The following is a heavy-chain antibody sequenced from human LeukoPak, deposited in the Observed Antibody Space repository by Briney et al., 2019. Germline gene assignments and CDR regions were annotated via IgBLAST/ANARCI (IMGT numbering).Heavy chain of an antibody. CDR1: GFTFSNSY. D-gene: IGHD2-21*01. CDR3: ITPLPHSAQ. J-gene: IGHJ4*02. V-gene: IGHV3-15*07. CDR2: IKPKTGGGTT. Sequence: GGSLSLSCASCGFTFSNSYMNWVRQARGRGRDGVGRIKPKTGGGTTEYAAPVKHRFSISSDHSKSIMYLQMTTLKHQDTPVYYCITPLPHSAQRGQRTLLTVSS.